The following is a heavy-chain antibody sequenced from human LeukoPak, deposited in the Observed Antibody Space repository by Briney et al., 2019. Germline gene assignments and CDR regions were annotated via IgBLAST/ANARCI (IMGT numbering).Heavy chain of an antibody. V-gene: IGHV3-23*01. CDR3: AKVLGELDYYYYYMDV. J-gene: IGHJ6*03. D-gene: IGHD3-10*01. CDR2: ISGSGGST. CDR1: GFAFSSYA. Sequence: PGXSLRLSCAASGFAFSSYAMSWVRQAPGKGLEWVSAISGSGGSTYYADSVKGRFTISRDNSKNTLYLQMNSLRAEDTAVYYCAKVLGELDYYYYYMDVWGKGTTVTVSS.